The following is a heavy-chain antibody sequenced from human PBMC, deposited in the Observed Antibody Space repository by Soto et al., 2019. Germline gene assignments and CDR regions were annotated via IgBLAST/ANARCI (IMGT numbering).Heavy chain of an antibody. CDR1: GFPFSSYA. J-gene: IGHJ4*02. V-gene: IGHV3-23*01. CDR2: ISGSGGST. CDR3: AKGWFGPYYFDY. Sequence: TGGSLRLSCAASGFPFSSYAMSWVRQAPGKGLEWVSAISGSGGSTYYADSVKGRFTISRDNSKNTLYLQMNSLRAEDTAVYYCAKGWFGPYYFDYWGQGTLVTVS. D-gene: IGHD3-10*01.